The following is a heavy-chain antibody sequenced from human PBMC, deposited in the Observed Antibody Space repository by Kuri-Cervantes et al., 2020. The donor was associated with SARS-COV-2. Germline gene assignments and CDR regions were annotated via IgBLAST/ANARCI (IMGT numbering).Heavy chain of an antibody. CDR1: GFTFSSYA. V-gene: IGHV3-30*04. CDR2: ISYDGSNK. D-gene: IGHD4-17*01. J-gene: IGHJ4*02. CDR3: AREGSDYGDPFDY. Sequence: GESLKISCAASGFTFSSYAMHWVRQAPGKGLEWVAVISYDGSNKYYADSVKGRFTISRDNSKNTLYLQMNSLRAEDTAVYYCAREGSDYGDPFDYWGQGTLVTCYS.